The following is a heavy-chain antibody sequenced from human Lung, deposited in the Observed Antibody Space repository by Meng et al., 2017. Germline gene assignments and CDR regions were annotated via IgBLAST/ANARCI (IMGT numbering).Heavy chain of an antibody. Sequence: VRLPESGAGRVGALGTLSLTCAVPGGFMSCRTWWSWFRQPPGKGLEWMGEIYHSGRTNYNPSLKSRVTITVDKSKNQFSLKLSSVTAADTAVYYCSRRGLWLDPQNFDYWGQGTLVTVSS. J-gene: IGHJ4*02. D-gene: IGHD6-19*01. V-gene: IGHV4-4*02. CDR3: SRRGLWLDPQNFDY. CDR2: IYHSGRT. CDR1: GGFMSCRTW.